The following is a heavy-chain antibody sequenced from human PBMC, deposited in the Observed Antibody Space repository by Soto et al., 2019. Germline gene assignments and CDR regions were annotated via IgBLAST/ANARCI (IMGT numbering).Heavy chain of an antibody. V-gene: IGHV1-24*01. D-gene: IGHD6-19*01. J-gene: IGHJ4*02. CDR2: FDPEDGET. CDR1: GYTLTELS. Sequence: ASVKVSCKVSGYTLTELSMHWVRQAPGKGLEWMGGFDPEDGETIYAQKFQGRVTMTEDTSTDTAYMELSSLRSEDTAVYYCATGRWRGTSSGWYAFDYWGQGTLVTVSS. CDR3: ATGRWRGTSSGWYAFDY.